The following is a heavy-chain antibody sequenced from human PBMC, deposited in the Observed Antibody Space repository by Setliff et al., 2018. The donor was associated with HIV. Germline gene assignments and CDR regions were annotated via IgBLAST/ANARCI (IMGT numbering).Heavy chain of an antibody. CDR3: ARELPDSSSWVDY. Sequence: ASVKVSCKASGYTFNSYGISWVRQAPGQGLEWMGWNSPYNGNTKFGQKLQGRVTMTTDTSTNTAYMELRSLRSDDTAVYYCARELPDSSSWVDYWGQGTLVTVSS. CDR1: GYTFNSYG. J-gene: IGHJ4*02. V-gene: IGHV1-18*01. CDR2: NSPYNGNT. D-gene: IGHD6-13*01.